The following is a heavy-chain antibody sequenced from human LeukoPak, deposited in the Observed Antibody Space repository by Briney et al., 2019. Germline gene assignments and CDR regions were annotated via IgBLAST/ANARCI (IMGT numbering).Heavy chain of an antibody. CDR3: ASRPTGGADISP. V-gene: IGHV4-39*07. Sequence: SETLSLTCTVSGASISSASYYWAWIRQPPGKGLEWIASMHYTGSTYFNPSLKSRVTISVDTSKNQFSLKLSSVTAADTAVYYCASRPTGGADISPWGQGTLVTVSS. CDR2: MHYTGST. D-gene: IGHD3-9*01. J-gene: IGHJ5*02. CDR1: GASISSASYY.